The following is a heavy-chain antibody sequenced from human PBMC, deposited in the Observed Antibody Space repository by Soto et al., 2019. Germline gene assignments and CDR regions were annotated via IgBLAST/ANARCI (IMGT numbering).Heavy chain of an antibody. J-gene: IGHJ4*02. D-gene: IGHD3-9*01. CDR3: AKDRGLLRYFDWYQSTGFDY. Sequence: GESLKISCAASGFTFSSYAMSWVRQAPGKGLEWVSAISGSGGSTYYADSVKGRFTISRDNSKNTLYLQMNSLRAEDTAVYYCAKDRGLLRYFDWYQSTGFDYWGQGTLVTVSS. V-gene: IGHV3-23*01. CDR2: ISGSGGST. CDR1: GFTFSSYA.